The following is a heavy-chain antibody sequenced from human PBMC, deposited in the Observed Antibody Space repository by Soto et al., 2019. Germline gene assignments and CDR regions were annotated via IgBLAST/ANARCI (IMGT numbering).Heavy chain of an antibody. CDR1: GYTFTGYY. CDR3: ARGSDSSGWYYYYYYYGMDV. D-gene: IGHD6-19*01. J-gene: IGHJ6*02. V-gene: IGHV1-2*04. Sequence: VASVKVSCKASGYTFTGYYMHWVRQAPGQGLEWMGWINPNSGGTNYAQKFQGWVTMTRDTSISTAYMELSRLRSDDTAVYYCARGSDSSGWYYYYYYYGMDVWGQGTTVTVSS. CDR2: INPNSGGT.